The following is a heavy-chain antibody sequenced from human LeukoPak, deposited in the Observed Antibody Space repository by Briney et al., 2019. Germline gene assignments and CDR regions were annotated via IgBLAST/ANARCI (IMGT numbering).Heavy chain of an antibody. CDR1: GGTFSSYA. CDR2: IIPIFGKA. V-gene: IGHV1-69*05. D-gene: IGHD5-24*01. CDR3: AVLSRDGYNPIFDY. Sequence: ASVKVSFKASGGTFSSYAISWVRQAPGQGLEWMGGIIPIFGKANYAQKFQGRVTITTDESTSTAYMELSSLRSEDTAVYYCAVLSRDGYNPIFDYWGQGTLVTVSS. J-gene: IGHJ4*02.